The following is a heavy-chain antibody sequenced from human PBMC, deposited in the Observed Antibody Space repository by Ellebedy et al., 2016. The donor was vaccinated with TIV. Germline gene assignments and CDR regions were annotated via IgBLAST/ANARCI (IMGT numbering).Heavy chain of an antibody. CDR3: ARDRGSYYYMDV. CDR1: GFTFSTYG. V-gene: IGHV3-33*01. D-gene: IGHD3-16*01. J-gene: IGHJ6*03. CDR2: IWYDGSKE. Sequence: GESLKISCAASGFTFSTYGMHWVRQAPGKGLEWVGIIWYDGSKEYYADSEKGRFTISRDNSKNTLYLQMNSLRAEDTAEYYCARDRGSYYYMDVWGKGTTVTVSS.